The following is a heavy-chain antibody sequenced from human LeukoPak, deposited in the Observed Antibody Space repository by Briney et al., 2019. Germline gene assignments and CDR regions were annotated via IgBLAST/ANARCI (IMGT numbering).Heavy chain of an antibody. V-gene: IGHV1-3*01. Sequence: ASVKVSCKASGYTFTSYAMHWVRQAPGQRLEWMGWINAGNGNTKYSQEFQGRVTMTRDTSISTAYMELSRLRSDDTAVYYCASGDYGDPPLNYWGQGTLVTVSS. CDR1: GYTFTSYA. CDR2: INAGNGNT. D-gene: IGHD4/OR15-4a*01. CDR3: ASGDYGDPPLNY. J-gene: IGHJ4*02.